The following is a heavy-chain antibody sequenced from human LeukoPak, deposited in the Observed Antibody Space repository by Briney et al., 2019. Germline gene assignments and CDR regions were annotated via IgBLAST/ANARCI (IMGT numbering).Heavy chain of an antibody. Sequence: VQPGGSLRLSCVASGFTFSGYAMSWVRQAPGKGLEWVSSLSGSGDSTYYADSVKGRFTISRDNSKNTLYLQMDSLRAEDTAIYFCAKEALLSYGDYAYVEFWGQGTLVTVSS. V-gene: IGHV3-23*01. J-gene: IGHJ4*02. D-gene: IGHD4-17*01. CDR1: GFTFSGYA. CDR3: AKEALLSYGDYAYVEF. CDR2: LSGSGDST.